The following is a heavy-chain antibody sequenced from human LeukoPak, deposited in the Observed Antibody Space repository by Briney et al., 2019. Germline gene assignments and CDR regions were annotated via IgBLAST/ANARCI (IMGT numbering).Heavy chain of an antibody. Sequence: SSQTLSLTCIVAGGFISSGGDYGSWIRQHPGKGLEWIGYIYYTGSSYCDPSLKSRVTMSVDTSKNQFSLDLSSVTAADTAVYYSARPPTVWGQGTPVTVSS. D-gene: IGHD1-26*01. J-gene: IGHJ1*01. V-gene: IGHV4-31*03. CDR3: ARPPTV. CDR1: GGFISSGGDY. CDR2: IYYTGSS.